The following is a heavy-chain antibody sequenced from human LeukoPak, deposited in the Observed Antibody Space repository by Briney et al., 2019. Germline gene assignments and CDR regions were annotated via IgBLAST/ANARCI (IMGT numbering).Heavy chain of an antibody. V-gene: IGHV3-30-3*01. J-gene: IGHJ4*02. CDR1: GFTFSSYA. CDR3: VRDSSGYRFDY. D-gene: IGHD3-22*01. CDR2: ISYDGSNK. Sequence: GRSLRLSCAASGFTFSSYAMHWVRQAPGKGLEWVAVISYDGSNKYYADSVKGRFTISRDNSKNTLYLQMNSLRAEDTAVYYCVRDSSGYRFDYWGQGTLVTVSS.